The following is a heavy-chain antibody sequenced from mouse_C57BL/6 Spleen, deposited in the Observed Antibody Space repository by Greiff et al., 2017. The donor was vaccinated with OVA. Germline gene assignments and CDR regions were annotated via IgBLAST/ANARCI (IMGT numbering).Heavy chain of an antibody. CDR2: IHPNSGST. D-gene: IGHD2-4*01. CDR1: GYTFTSYW. Sequence: VQRQPPGAELVKPGASVKLSCKASGYTFTSYWMHWVKQRPGQGLEWIGMIHPNSGSTNYNEKFKSKATLTVDKSSSTAYMQLSSLTSEDSAVYYCARYDYDEGYWGQGTTLTVSS. J-gene: IGHJ2*01. CDR3: ARYDYDEGY. V-gene: IGHV1-64*01.